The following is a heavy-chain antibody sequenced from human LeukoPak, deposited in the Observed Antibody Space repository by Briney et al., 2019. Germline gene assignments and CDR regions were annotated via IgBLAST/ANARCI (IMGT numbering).Heavy chain of an antibody. Sequence: PGGSLRLSCAASGFTFSSYEMNWVRQAPGKGLEWVSAISGSGGSTYYADSVKGRFTISRDNSKNTLYLQMNSLRAEDTAVYYCAKLFWVGATAPFDYWGQGTLVTVSS. CDR3: AKLFWVGATAPFDY. V-gene: IGHV3-23*01. D-gene: IGHD1-26*01. CDR1: GFTFSSYE. CDR2: ISGSGGST. J-gene: IGHJ4*02.